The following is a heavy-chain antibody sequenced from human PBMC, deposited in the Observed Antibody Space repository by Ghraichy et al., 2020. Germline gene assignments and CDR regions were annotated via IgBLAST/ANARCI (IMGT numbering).Heavy chain of an antibody. CDR1: GLRFSNYW. CDR3: ARGLYYGVDV. J-gene: IGHJ6*02. CDR2: INEDGSEK. V-gene: IGHV3-7*02. Sequence: GRSLRLSCVVSGLRFSNYWMNWVRQAPGKGLEWVANINEDGSEKKYEDSVKGRFIISRDNAKNSLYLQVNSLRDEDTAVYYCARGLYYGVDVWGQGTTVTVSS. D-gene: IGHD3-16*01.